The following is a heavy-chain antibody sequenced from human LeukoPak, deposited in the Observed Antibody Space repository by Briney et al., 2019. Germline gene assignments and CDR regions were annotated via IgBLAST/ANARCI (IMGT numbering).Heavy chain of an antibody. V-gene: IGHV4-61*08. J-gene: IGHJ4*02. D-gene: IGHD6-13*01. Sequence: PSETLSLTCTVAGASVSSGGYFWNWIRQSPGKGLEWIGYIEYSGSTNYDPSFKSRVTISDDTSKNQISLRLTSVNFADTAIYFRARAAGGSRFNYFDYWGQGTLVTVAS. CDR3: ARAAGGSRFNYFDY. CDR1: GASVSSGGYF. CDR2: IEYSGST.